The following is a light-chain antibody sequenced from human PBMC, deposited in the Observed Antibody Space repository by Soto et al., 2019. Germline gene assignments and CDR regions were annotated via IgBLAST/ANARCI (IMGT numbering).Light chain of an antibody. CDR1: QSITNN. J-gene: IGKJ1*01. CDR2: GTS. CDR3: QQYGTSPSWT. Sequence: EIVMTQSPATLSVSPGESATLSCRASQSITNNLAWYQQKPGQAPRLLIYGTSSRATGIPDRFRGSGSGTDFTLTISSLEPEDFAVYYCQQYGTSPSWTFGQGTKVDIK. V-gene: IGKV3-20*01.